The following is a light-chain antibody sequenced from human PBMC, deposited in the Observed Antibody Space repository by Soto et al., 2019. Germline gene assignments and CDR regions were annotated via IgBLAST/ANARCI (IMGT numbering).Light chain of an antibody. V-gene: IGLV2-23*01. CDR1: NSDVGSYKF. CDR2: EAT. CDR3: CSFAGGGATWV. J-gene: IGLJ3*02. Sequence: QAASVSGSPGQSITISCTGTNSDVGSYKFVSWYQQHPGKVPKLIIYEATKRPSGLSNRFSGSKSGNTASLTISGLQAEDEADYYCCSFAGGGATWVFGGGTRLTV.